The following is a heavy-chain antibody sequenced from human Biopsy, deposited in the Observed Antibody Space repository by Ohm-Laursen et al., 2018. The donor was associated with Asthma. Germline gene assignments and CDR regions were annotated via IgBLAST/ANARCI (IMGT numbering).Heavy chain of an antibody. Sequence: SDTLSLTCTVSNGSISSNFYYWGWIRQPPGKGLEWVGGIHKNGIGYYKSSLKSRLTISVDTSKNQFSLKVTSVTAADTAVYYCARQKLAAAEGPFDLWGQGTMVTVSS. CDR3: ARQKLAAAEGPFDL. CDR1: NGSISSNFYY. V-gene: IGHV4-39*01. J-gene: IGHJ3*01. CDR2: IHKNGIG. D-gene: IGHD6-13*01.